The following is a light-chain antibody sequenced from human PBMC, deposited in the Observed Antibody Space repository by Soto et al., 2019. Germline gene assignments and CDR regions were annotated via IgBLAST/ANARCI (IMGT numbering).Light chain of an antibody. J-gene: IGLJ2*01. V-gene: IGLV3-1*01. CDR1: RLGSKY. CDR3: QAWDSSSVI. CDR2: QDN. Sequence: SYELTQPPSVSVSPGQTASLTCSGDRLGSKYASWYQQKAGQSHVLVIYQDNKLPSGIPERISGSNSGNTATLTISGTQAMDEADYYCQAWDSSSVIFGGGTQLTVL.